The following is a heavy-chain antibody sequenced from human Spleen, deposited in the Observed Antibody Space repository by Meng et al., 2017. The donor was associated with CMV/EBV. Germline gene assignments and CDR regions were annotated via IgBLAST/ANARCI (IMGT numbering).Heavy chain of an antibody. CDR1: GFTFSNYA. Sequence: GESLKISCAASGFTFSNYAMTWVHQAPGKGLEWVSSISGSGDSTYYADSVKGRLTISRDNSKNTLYLRMDSLRAEDTAVYYCAKGQFFYESGGYLILDSWGQGALVTVSS. J-gene: IGHJ4*02. CDR2: ISGSGDST. CDR3: AKGQFFYESGGYLILDS. D-gene: IGHD3-22*01. V-gene: IGHV3-23*01.